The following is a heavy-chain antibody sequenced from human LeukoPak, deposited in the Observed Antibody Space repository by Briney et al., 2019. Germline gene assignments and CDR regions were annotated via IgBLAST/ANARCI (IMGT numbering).Heavy chain of an antibody. CDR2: MKHSGSI. CDR3: ARGPWYCSSTSCSSSGFDY. J-gene: IGHJ4*02. D-gene: IGHD2-2*01. V-gene: IGHV4-34*01. CDR1: GGSFSGYY. Sequence: AETLSLTCAVYGGSFSGYYWIWIRQPPGKGLEWIGEMKHSGSINYKPSVKRLVTISVDRSKKQVSLKLSSVTAAATAVYYCARGPWYCSSTSCSSSGFDYWGQATLVTVPS.